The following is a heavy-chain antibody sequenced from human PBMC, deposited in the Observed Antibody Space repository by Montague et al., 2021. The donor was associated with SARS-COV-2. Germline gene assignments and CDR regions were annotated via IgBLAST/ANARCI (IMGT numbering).Heavy chain of an antibody. CDR3: ARGTRVVGITPGFRY. J-gene: IGHJ4*02. V-gene: IGHV4-34*01. CDR1: RGSFHIFS. Sequence: SETLSLTCAVYRGSFHIFSWGWIRQSPGKGLEWIGEIDHSENTKYNPSLESRVTISVDTSKNQFSLNPTSVTAADTAMYYCARGTRVVGITPGFRYWGQGTQVAVSS. D-gene: IGHD3-22*01. CDR2: IDHSENT.